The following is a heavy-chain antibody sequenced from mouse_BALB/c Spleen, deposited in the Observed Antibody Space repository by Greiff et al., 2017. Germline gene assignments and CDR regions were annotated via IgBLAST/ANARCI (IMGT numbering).Heavy chain of an antibody. Sequence: EVNVVESGGGLVQPGGSRKLSCAASGFTFSSFGMHWVRQAPEKGLEWVAYISSGSSTIYYADTVKGRFTISRDNPKNTLFLQMTSLRSEDTAMYYCARGNDGYYAMDYWGQGTSVTVSS. CDR3: ARGNDGYYAMDY. CDR1: GFTFSSFG. V-gene: IGHV5-17*02. D-gene: IGHD2-3*01. J-gene: IGHJ4*01. CDR2: ISSGSSTI.